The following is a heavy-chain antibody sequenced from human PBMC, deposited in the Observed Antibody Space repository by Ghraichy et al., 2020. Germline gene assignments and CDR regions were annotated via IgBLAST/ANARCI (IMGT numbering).Heavy chain of an antibody. CDR3: ATASSVTGLAY. J-gene: IGHJ4*02. D-gene: IGHD2-21*02. CDR2: ISGSGDIV. CDR1: EFIFSDYY. V-gene: IGHV3-11*01. Sequence: GGSLRLSCAASEFIFSDYYMTWIRQAPGKGLEWISYISGSGDIVYYADSVKGRFTISRDNAKKSLYLQMDSLRVEDTAVFYCATASSVTGLAYWGRGSMVTVSS.